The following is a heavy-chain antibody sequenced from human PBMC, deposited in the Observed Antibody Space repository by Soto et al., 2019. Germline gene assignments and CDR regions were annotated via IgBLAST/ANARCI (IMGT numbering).Heavy chain of an antibody. CDR1: GFTFSNSW. V-gene: IGHV3-74*01. CDR3: ARDRSYSTDY. Sequence: LRLSCAASGFTFSNSWMHWVRQAPGKGLVWVSYINSDGSTTTYADSVKGRFTISRDNAKNTVYLQINSLRAEDTAVYYCARDRSYSTDYWGQGTLVTVSS. D-gene: IGHD1-26*01. CDR2: INSDGSTT. J-gene: IGHJ4*02.